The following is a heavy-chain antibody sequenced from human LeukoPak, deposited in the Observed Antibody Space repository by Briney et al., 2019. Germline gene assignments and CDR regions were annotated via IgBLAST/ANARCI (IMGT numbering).Heavy chain of an antibody. Sequence: PSETLSLTCAVYGGSFSGYYWSWIRQPPGKGLEWIGYIYYSGSTNYIPSLKSRVTISVDTSKNQFSLKLISVTAADTAVYYCARHVWEQWLPYYFDYWGQGTLVTVSS. J-gene: IGHJ4*02. CDR3: ARHVWEQWLPYYFDY. CDR2: IYYSGST. D-gene: IGHD6-19*01. V-gene: IGHV4-59*08. CDR1: GGSFSGYY.